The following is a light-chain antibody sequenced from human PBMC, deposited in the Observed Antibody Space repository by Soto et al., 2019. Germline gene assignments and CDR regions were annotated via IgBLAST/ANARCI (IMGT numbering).Light chain of an antibody. V-gene: IGLV1-40*01. CDR2: GNS. J-gene: IGLJ2*01. CDR3: QSYDRSRSGSV. Sequence: QAVVTQPPSVSGAPGQRVTISCTGSSSNIGAGYYVHWYQQLPGTAPKLLIYGNSNRPSGVPDRFSGSKSGTSASLAITGLQAEDEADYYCQSYDRSRSGSVFGGGTKLTVL. CDR1: SSNIGAGYY.